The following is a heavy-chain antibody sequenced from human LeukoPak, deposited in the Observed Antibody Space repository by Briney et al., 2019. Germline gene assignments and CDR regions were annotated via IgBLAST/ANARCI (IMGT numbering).Heavy chain of an antibody. CDR3: ARQVTVTTFDY. CDR1: GYSISSGYY. Sequence: PSETLSLTCAVSGYSISSGYYWGWIRQPPGKGLEWIGSIYHSGSTYYNPSLKCRVTISVDTSKNQFSLKLSSVTAADTAVYYCARQVTVTTFDYWGQGTLVTVSS. J-gene: IGHJ4*02. CDR2: IYHSGST. V-gene: IGHV4-38-2*01. D-gene: IGHD4-17*01.